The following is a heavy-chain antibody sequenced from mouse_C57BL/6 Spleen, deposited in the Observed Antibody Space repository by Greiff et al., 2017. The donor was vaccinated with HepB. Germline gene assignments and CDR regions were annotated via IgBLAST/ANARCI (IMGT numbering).Heavy chain of an antibody. V-gene: IGHV5-4*01. Sequence: EVQRVESGGGLVKPGGSLKLSCAASGFTFSSYAMSWVRQTPEKRLEWVATISDGGSYTYYPDNVKGRFTISRDNAKNNLYLQMSHLKSEDTAMYYCARDYYGSSRYYFDYWGQGTTLTVSS. J-gene: IGHJ2*01. CDR2: ISDGGSYT. CDR3: ARDYYGSSRYYFDY. D-gene: IGHD1-1*01. CDR1: GFTFSSYA.